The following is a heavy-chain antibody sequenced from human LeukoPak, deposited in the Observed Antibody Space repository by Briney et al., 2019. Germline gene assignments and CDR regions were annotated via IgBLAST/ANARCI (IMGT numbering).Heavy chain of an antibody. CDR1: GGSISSGGYY. D-gene: IGHD3-10*01. CDR3: ARGGSGYDAWDYYYGMDV. CDR2: IYHSGST. Sequence: SETLSLTCTVSGGSISSGGYYWSWIRQPPGKGLEWIGYIYHSGSTYYNPSLKSRVTISVDRSKNQFSLKLSSVTAADTAVYYCARGGSGYDAWDYYYGMDVWGQGTTVTVSS. V-gene: IGHV4-30-2*01. J-gene: IGHJ6*02.